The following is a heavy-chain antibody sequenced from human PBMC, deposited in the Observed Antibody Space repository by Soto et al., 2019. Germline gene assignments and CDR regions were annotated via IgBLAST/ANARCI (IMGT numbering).Heavy chain of an antibody. V-gene: IGHV3-30*03. D-gene: IGHD2-2*01. CDR1: GFTFSNFG. Sequence: QVQLVESGGGVVQPGRSLRLSCAASGFTFSNFGMHWVRQAPGKGLAWVAGISYDGNIQNYADSVKGRFTISRDNSKNTLFLQMNSLRTEDTAVYYCARLWGPIPALVDDFWGQGTLVTVSS. J-gene: IGHJ4*02. CDR3: ARLWGPIPALVDDF. CDR2: ISYDGNIQ.